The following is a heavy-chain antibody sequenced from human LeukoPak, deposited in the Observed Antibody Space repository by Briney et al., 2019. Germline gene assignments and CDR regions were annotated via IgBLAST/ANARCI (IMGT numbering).Heavy chain of an antibody. CDR2: IYYSGST. D-gene: IGHD1-26*01. J-gene: IGHJ4*02. CDR1: SGSISNYY. Sequence: PSETLSLTCTVSSGSISNYYWSWIRRPPGKGLEWIGYIYYSGSTNYNPSLKSRVTISVDTSKNQFSLKLSSVTAADTAVYYCARDGRWELLQWGQGTMVTVSS. V-gene: IGHV4-59*12. CDR3: ARDGRWELLQ.